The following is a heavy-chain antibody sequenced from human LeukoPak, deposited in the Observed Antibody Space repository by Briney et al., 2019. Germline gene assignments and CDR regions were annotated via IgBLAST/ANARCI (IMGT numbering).Heavy chain of an antibody. CDR2: ISYDGSNK. CDR3: AKTIRGYYYGSGTYPPHYYYAMDV. J-gene: IGHJ6*02. CDR1: GFAFSSYG. Sequence: GGSLRLSCAASGFAFSSYGMHWVRQAPGKGLEWVAFISYDGSNKYYADSVKGRFTVSRDNSKDTLYLQMNSLRPDDTAVYYCAKTIRGYYYGSGTYPPHYYYAMDVWGQGTTVTVSS. V-gene: IGHV3-30*02. D-gene: IGHD3-10*01.